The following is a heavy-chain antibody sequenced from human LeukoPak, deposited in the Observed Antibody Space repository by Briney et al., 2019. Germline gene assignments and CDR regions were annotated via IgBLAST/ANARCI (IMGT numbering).Heavy chain of an antibody. D-gene: IGHD1-1*01. CDR2: IKQDGSEK. CDR3: AKEGRGWKPYDY. CDR1: GFTFSSYW. J-gene: IGHJ4*02. V-gene: IGHV3-7*03. Sequence: GGSLRLSCAASGFTFSSYWTSWVRQAPGKGLEWVANIKQDGSEKYYVDSVKGRFTISRDNAKNSLYLQMNSLRAGDTAVYYCAKEGRGWKPYDYWGQGTLVTVSS.